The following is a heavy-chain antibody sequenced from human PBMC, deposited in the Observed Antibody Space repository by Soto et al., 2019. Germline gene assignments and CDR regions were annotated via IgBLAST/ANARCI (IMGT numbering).Heavy chain of an antibody. V-gene: IGHV3-53*01. D-gene: IGHD2-15*01. J-gene: IGHJ4*02. Sequence: GGSLRLSCAASGFTVSSNYMSWVRQAPGKGLEWVSVIYSGGSTYYADSVKGRFTISRDNSKNTLYLQRNSLRAEDTAVYYCARGRRYCSGGSCYVGPHYIDYWGQGTLVTVSS. CDR2: IYSGGST. CDR3: ARGRRYCSGGSCYVGPHYIDY. CDR1: GFTVSSNY.